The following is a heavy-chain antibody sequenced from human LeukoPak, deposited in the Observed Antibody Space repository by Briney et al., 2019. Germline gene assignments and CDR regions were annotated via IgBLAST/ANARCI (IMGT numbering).Heavy chain of an antibody. D-gene: IGHD1-26*01. CDR1: GFTFSSYS. J-gene: IGHJ4*02. CDR3: ARDVNSGSSFYFDY. Sequence: GGSLRLSCAASGFTFSSYSMNWVRQAPGKGLEWVSYISSSSSTIYYADSVKGRFTISRDNAKNSLYLQMNSLGAEDTAVYYCARDVNSGSSFYFDYWGQGTLVTVSS. CDR2: ISSSSSTI. V-gene: IGHV3-48*04.